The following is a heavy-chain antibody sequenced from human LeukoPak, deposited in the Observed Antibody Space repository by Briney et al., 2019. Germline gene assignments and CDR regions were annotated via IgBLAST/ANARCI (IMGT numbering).Heavy chain of an antibody. Sequence: PGGSLRLSCATSGFTFSRYEMNWVRQAPGKGLEWISYISNSGNTIYYAESVMGRFTISRDNAKNSLYLQMNSLRAEDTALYYCAKGVRITMVRGAFDSWGQGTMVTVSS. CDR1: GFTFSRYE. D-gene: IGHD3-10*01. CDR2: ISNSGNTI. CDR3: AKGVRITMVRGAFDS. V-gene: IGHV3-48*03. J-gene: IGHJ3*02.